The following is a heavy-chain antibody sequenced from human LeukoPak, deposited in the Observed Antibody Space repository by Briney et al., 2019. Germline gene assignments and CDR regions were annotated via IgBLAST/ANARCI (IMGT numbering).Heavy chain of an antibody. CDR2: IIPIFGTA. V-gene: IGHV1-69*13. J-gene: IGHJ4*02. CDR3: AHTYGDYDMVGY. D-gene: IGHD4-17*01. CDR1: GGTFSSYA. Sequence: GASVKVSCKASGGTFSSYAISWVRQAPGQGLEWMGGIIPIFGTANYAQKFQGRVTITADESTTTAYMELSSLRSEDTAVYYCAHTYGDYDMVGYWGQETLVTVSS.